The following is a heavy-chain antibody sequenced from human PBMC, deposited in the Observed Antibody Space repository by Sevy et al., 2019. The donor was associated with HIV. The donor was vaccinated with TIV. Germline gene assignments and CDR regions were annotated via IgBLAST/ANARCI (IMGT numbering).Heavy chain of an antibody. Sequence: SETLSLTCTVSGGSISTYYWSWIRQPPGKGLEWIGHIYYSGNTNYNPSLKSRVTITLDTSKNQFSLNLNSVTAADTAVYYCARAPAGGWAVWGQGTLVTVSS. CDR1: GGSISTYY. D-gene: IGHD6-19*01. J-gene: IGHJ4*02. CDR2: IYYSGNT. CDR3: ARAPAGGWAV. V-gene: IGHV4-59*01.